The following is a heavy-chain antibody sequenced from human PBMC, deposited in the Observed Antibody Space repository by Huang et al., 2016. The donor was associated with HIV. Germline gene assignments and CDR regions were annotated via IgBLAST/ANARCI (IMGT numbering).Heavy chain of an antibody. V-gene: IGHV5-51*01. CDR1: GYTFTDCW. Sequence: EVQLVQSGAEVKKPGESVKFSCKASGYTFTDCWIGWVRQMPGKGLEWMGIILPDDSDTRYSPSFQGQVTFSVDTSASTAYLQWSSLTASDTAIYYCARHEDGDYIDYWGQGTLVTVSS. J-gene: IGHJ4*02. CDR2: ILPDDSDT. D-gene: IGHD4-17*01. CDR3: ARHEDGDYIDY.